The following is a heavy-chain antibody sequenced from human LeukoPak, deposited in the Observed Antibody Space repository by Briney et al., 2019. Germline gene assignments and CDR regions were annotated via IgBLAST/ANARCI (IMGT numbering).Heavy chain of an antibody. CDR2: ISSSSSTI. D-gene: IGHD3-22*01. V-gene: IGHV3-48*04. Sequence: GGSLRLSCAASGFTFSSYSMNWVRQAPGKGLEWVSYISSSSSTIYYADSVKGRFTISRDNAKNSLYLQMNSLRAEDTAVYYCARGYYYDSSGYSNMDVWGQGTTVTVSS. CDR3: ARGYYYDSSGYSNMDV. CDR1: GFTFSSYS. J-gene: IGHJ6*02.